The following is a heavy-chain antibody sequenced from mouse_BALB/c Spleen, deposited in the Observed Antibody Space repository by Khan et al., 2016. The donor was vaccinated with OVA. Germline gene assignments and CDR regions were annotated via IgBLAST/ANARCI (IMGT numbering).Heavy chain of an antibody. CDR3: ARVGYSGTMDY. Sequence: QIQLVQSGPELKKPGETVKISCKASGYTFTSNGMNWAKQAPGKGLKWMGWINPYTGEPTYAVDFKGRFAFSLETSASTAYLQINNLKNEDTATYFCARVGYSGTMDYWGQGTSVTVSS. J-gene: IGHJ4*01. CDR1: GYTFTSNG. V-gene: IGHV9-3-1*01. CDR2: INPYTGEP. D-gene: IGHD2-3*01.